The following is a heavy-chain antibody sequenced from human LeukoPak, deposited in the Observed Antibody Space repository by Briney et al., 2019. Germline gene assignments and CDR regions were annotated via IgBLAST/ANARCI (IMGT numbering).Heavy chain of an antibody. CDR3: ARDLGSDFWSGYLDY. V-gene: IGHV1-69*04. J-gene: IGHJ4*02. D-gene: IGHD3-3*01. CDR2: IIPILGIA. Sequence: ASVKVSCKASGGTFSSYAISWVRQAPGQGLEWMGRIIPILGIANYAQKFQGRVTITADKSTSTAYMELSSLRSEDTAVYYCARDLGSDFWSGYLDYWGQGTLVTVSS. CDR1: GGTFSSYA.